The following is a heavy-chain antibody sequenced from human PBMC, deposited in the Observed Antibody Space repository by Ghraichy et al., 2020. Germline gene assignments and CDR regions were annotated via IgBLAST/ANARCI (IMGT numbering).Heavy chain of an antibody. CDR2: INHSGST. D-gene: IGHD2-2*02. CDR1: GGSFSGYY. V-gene: IGHV4-34*01. CDR3: ARGLYCSSTSCYTRRFDY. J-gene: IGHJ4*02. Sequence: GSLRLSCAVYGGSFSGYYWSWIRQPPGKGLEWIGEINHSGSTNYNPSLKSRVTISVDTSKNQFSLKLSSVTAADTAVYYCARGLYCSSTSCYTRRFDYWGQGTLVTVSS.